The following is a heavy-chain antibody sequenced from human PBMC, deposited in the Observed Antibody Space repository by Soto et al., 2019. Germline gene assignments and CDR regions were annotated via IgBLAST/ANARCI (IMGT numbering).Heavy chain of an antibody. CDR2: INPKSGGT. Sequence: ASVKGSCKGSGYSFSDYHIHWVRQAPGQGLEWLGRINPKSGGTSSAQKFQGWVTMTRDTSISTAYMELTRLRSDDTAVYFCARGHSTDCSNGVCSFFYNHEMDVWGQGTTVTVSS. CDR3: ARGHSTDCSNGVCSFFYNHEMDV. V-gene: IGHV1-2*04. CDR1: GYSFSDYH. J-gene: IGHJ6*02. D-gene: IGHD2-8*01.